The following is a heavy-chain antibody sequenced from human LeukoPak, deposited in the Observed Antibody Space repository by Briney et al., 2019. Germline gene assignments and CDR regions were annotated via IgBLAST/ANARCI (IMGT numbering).Heavy chain of an antibody. J-gene: IGHJ4*02. CDR3: ARDRGDYDSSGYYGYFDY. D-gene: IGHD3-22*01. CDR2: IYYSGST. Sequence: PSETLSLTYTVSGGSIRSHYWSWIRQPPGKGLEWIGYIYYSGSTNYNPSLKSRVTISVDTSKNQFSLKLSSVTAADTAVYYCARDRGDYDSSGYYGYFDYWGQGDLVTVSS. V-gene: IGHV4-59*11. CDR1: GGSIRSHY.